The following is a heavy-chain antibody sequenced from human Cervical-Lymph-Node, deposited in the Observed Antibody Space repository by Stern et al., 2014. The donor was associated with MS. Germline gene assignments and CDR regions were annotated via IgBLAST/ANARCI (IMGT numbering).Heavy chain of an antibody. V-gene: IGHV2-5*01. CDR1: GLSLSTTEVA. Sequence: QVTLRESGPTLVKPTQTLTLTCTFSGLSLSTTEVAVGLIRHPPGKALEWLALLYWNDDKYYSPSVKSRLTITKDTSENQVVLTMTNMDSVDTGTYYCTHDVTRSRYVMDVWGQGTTVTVSS. CDR2: LYWNDDK. J-gene: IGHJ6*02. CDR3: THDVTRSRYVMDV. D-gene: IGHD1-14*01.